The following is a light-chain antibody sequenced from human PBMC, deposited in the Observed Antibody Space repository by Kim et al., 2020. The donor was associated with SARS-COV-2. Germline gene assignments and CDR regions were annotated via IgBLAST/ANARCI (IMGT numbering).Light chain of an antibody. V-gene: IGKV3-20*01. CDR3: QQYGSSPQT. J-gene: IGKJ1*01. CDR1: QSVTSSY. CDR2: AAS. Sequence: SPGERATLSCRASQSVTSSYLAWYQQKAGQPPGLLIFAASIRAANIPDRFSGSGSGTDFTLTINRLEPEDFAEYYCQQYGSSPQTFGQGTKVDIK.